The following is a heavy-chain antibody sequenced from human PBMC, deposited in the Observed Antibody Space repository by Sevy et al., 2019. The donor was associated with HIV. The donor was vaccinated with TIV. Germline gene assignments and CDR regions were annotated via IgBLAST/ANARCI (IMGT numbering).Heavy chain of an antibody. Sequence: ASVKVSCKVSGYTITELSMHWVRQAPGKGLEWMGGFDPEDGETIYAQKFQGRVTMTEDTSTDTAYMELSRLRSEDTAVYYCATPGDSSGFFHAFDIWGQVTMVTVSS. CDR3: ATPGDSSGFFHAFDI. CDR1: GYTITELS. V-gene: IGHV1-24*01. D-gene: IGHD6-19*01. CDR2: FDPEDGET. J-gene: IGHJ3*02.